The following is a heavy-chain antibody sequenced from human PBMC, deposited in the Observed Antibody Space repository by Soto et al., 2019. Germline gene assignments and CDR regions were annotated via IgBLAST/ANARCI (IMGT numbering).Heavy chain of an antibody. CDR1: GGTFSSYA. CDR3: ARSLEVVPDAHYYYYGMDV. V-gene: IGHV1-69*13. CDR2: IIPIFGTA. J-gene: IGHJ6*02. Sequence: SVKVSCKASGGTFSSYAISWVRQAPGQGLEWMGGIIPIFGTANYAQKFQGRVTITADESTSTAHMELSSLRSEDTAVYYCARSLEVVPDAHYYYYGMDVWGQGTTVTVSS. D-gene: IGHD2-2*01.